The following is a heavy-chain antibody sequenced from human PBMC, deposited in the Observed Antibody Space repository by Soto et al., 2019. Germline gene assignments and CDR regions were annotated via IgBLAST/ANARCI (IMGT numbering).Heavy chain of an antibody. V-gene: IGHV4-59*08. CDR3: ARQGGVPSGSYYFDY. CDR2: IYYSGST. D-gene: IGHD1-26*01. CDR1: GGSISSYY. J-gene: IGHJ4*02. Sequence: SETLSLTCTVSGGSISSYYWSWIRQPPGKGLEWIGYIYYSGSTNYNPSLKSRVTISVDTSKNQFSLKLSSVTAADTAVYYCARQGGVPSGSYYFDYWGQGTLVTVSS.